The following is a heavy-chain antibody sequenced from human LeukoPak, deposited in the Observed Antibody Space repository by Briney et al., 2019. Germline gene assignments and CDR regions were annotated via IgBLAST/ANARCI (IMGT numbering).Heavy chain of an antibody. CDR3: ATSRWLGD. CDR2: ISWNSGSI. V-gene: IGHV3-9*01. CDR1: GFTFDDYA. D-gene: IGHD1-26*01. J-gene: IGHJ4*02. Sequence: SGRSLRLSCAASGFTFDDYAMHWVRQAPGKGLEWVSGISWNSGSIGYADSVKGRFTISRDNAKNSVYLQMNSLRAEDTAVYYCATSRWLGDWGQGTLVTVSS.